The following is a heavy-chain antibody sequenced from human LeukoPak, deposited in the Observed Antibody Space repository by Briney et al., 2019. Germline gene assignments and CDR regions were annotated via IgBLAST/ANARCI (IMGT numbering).Heavy chain of an antibody. V-gene: IGHV1-8*01. D-gene: IGHD1-7*01. CDR1: GYTFTSYD. J-gene: IGHJ6*03. CDR2: MNPNSGNT. Sequence: ASVKVSCKASGYTFTSYDINWVRQATGQGLEWMGWMNPNSGNTGYAQKFQGRVTMTRNTSISTAYMELSSLRSEDTAVYYCAGDGLELLPAGFLSYYYMDVWGKGTTVTVSS. CDR3: AGDGLELLPAGFLSYYYMDV.